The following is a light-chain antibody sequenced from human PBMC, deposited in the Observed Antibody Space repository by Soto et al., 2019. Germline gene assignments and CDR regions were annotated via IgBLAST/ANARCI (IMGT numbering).Light chain of an antibody. V-gene: IGKV3-15*01. Sequence: VITQSPATLSVSPGEGATLSCRAGQSFSSNLACYQHKPGQAPRCLIYGASTRATGIPVRFSGSGFGTEFTLSISSLESEDFAVYYWQQYNNWPRTFGQGTRLEIK. J-gene: IGKJ5*01. CDR2: GAS. CDR1: QSFSSN. CDR3: QQYNNWPRT.